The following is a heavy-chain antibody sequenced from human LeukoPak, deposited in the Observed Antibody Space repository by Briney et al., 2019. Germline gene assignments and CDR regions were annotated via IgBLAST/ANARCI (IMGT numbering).Heavy chain of an antibody. CDR3: SLDSSGYSDAFDI. J-gene: IGHJ3*02. CDR1: GFTFGDYA. Sequence: PGGSLRLSCTASGFTFGDYAMSWFRQAPGKGLEWVGFIRSKAYGGTTEYAASVKGRFTISRDDSKSIAYLQMNSLKTEDTAVYYCSLDSSGYSDAFDIWGQGTMVTVSS. D-gene: IGHD3-22*01. CDR2: IRSKAYGGTT. V-gene: IGHV3-49*03.